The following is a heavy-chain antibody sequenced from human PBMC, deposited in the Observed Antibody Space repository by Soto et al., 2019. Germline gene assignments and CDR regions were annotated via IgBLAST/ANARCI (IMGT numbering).Heavy chain of an antibody. Sequence: QVQLQESGPGLVKPSETLSLTCSVPGGSIRSHNWSWIRQPPGKGLEWIGCMYYSAMSEYNPSLKGRLTIYADTSNNKVSVRLTSLTAADTAVYYCARHLFDSGKGYPYYYYMDVWGKGTAVTVSS. CDR3: ARHLFDSGKGYPYYYYMDV. V-gene: IGHV4-59*08. J-gene: IGHJ6*03. D-gene: IGHD3-16*02. CDR1: GGSIRSHN. CDR2: MYYSAMS.